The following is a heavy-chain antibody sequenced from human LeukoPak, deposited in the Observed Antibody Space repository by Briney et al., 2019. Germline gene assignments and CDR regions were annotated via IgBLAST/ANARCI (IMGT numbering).Heavy chain of an antibody. D-gene: IGHD3-22*01. J-gene: IGHJ5*01. V-gene: IGHV1-2*02. CDR2: INPNSGGT. CDR3: ARGLGMGHDSSGSDWFDS. Sequence: GASVKVSCKASGYTFTDYYMHWVRQAPGQGLEWMGWINPNSGGTNYAQKFQGRVTMTRDTSISTVYMELSRLRSDDTAVYYCARGLGMGHDSSGSDWFDSWGQGTLVTVSS. CDR1: GYTFTDYY.